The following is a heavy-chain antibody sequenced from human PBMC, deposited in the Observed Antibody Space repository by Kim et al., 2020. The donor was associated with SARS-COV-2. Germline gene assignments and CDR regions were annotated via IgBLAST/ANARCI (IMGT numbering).Heavy chain of an antibody. CDR1: GGTFSSYA. J-gene: IGHJ6*02. CDR2: IIPIFGTA. V-gene: IGHV1-69*13. CDR3: ARAIVVPAARLVLEDYYYYYGMDV. D-gene: IGHD2-2*01. Sequence: SVKVSCKASGGTFSSYAISWVRQAPGQGLEWMGGIIPIFGTANYAQKFQGRVTITADESTSTAYMELSSLRSEDTAVYYCARAIVVPAARLVLEDYYYYYGMDVWGQGTTVTVSS.